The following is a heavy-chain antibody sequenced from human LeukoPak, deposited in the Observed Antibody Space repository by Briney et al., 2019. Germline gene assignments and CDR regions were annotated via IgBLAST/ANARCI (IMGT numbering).Heavy chain of an antibody. D-gene: IGHD2-15*01. V-gene: IGHV3-7*03. CDR2: IKQDGGEK. CDR3: VREDRSCYYH. J-gene: IGHJ4*02. Sequence: PGGSLRLSCAASGFTVSSNYMSWVRQAPGKGLEWVANIKQDGGEKYYVDSVKGRFTISRDNAKISLYLQLNSLRAEDTAVYYCVREDRSCYYHWGQGTLVTVSS. CDR1: GFTVSSNY.